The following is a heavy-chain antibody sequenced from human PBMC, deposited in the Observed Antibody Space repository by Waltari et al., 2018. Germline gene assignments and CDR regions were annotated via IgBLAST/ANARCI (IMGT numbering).Heavy chain of an antibody. V-gene: IGHV4-59*01. J-gene: IGHJ3*02. CDR1: GGSISSYY. CDR2: IYYSGST. Sequence: QVQLQESGPGLVKPSETLSLTCTVSGGSISSYYWSWIRQPPGKGLEWIGYIYYSGSTNYNPSLKSRVTISVDTSKNQFSLKLSSVTAADTAVYYCARGVQWSYDAFDIWGQGTMVTVSS. D-gene: IGHD6-19*01. CDR3: ARGVQWSYDAFDI.